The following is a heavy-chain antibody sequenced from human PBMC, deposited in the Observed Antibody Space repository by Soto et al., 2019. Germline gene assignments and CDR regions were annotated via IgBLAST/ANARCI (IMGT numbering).Heavy chain of an antibody. CDR1: GFSFTSYA. CDR3: ARGTGYTYFDY. CDR2: IDGGGGRT. D-gene: IGHD3-9*01. J-gene: IGHJ4*02. Sequence: PGGSLRLSCLASGFSFTSYAMTWVRQAPGKGLEWVSGIDGGGGRTYYTDSVKGRFTISRDNSKNTLYLQMNSLGPEDTALYYCARGTGYTYFDYWGQGALVTVSS. V-gene: IGHV3-23*01.